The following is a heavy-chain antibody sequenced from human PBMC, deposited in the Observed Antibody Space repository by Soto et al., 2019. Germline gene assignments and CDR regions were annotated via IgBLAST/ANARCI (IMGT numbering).Heavy chain of an antibody. Sequence: EVQLLESGGGLVQPGGSLRLSCAASGFTFSSYAMSWVRQAPGKGLEWVSAISGSGGSTCYADSVKGRFTISRDNAKNTLYRVMNSLRAEETAVYYCVKERGGGDSYYDYYGMYVWGQGTTGTVSS. V-gene: IGHV3-23*01. CDR1: GFTFSSYA. CDR3: VKERGGGDSYYDYYGMYV. D-gene: IGHD2-21*02. J-gene: IGHJ6*02. CDR2: ISGSGGST.